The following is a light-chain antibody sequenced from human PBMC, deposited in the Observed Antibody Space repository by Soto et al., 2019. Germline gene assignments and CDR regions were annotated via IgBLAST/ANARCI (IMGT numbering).Light chain of an antibody. V-gene: IGLV1-40*01. CDR2: GNT. Sequence: QSVLTQPPSVSGASGQRVTISCTGSSSNIGAGYDVHWYQQLPGTAPKLLIYGNTNRPSGVPHRFSGSKSGTTASLAITGLQAEDEADYYCQSYDSSQSPGVFGGGTKLTVL. CDR1: SSNIGAGYD. CDR3: QSYDSSQSPGV. J-gene: IGLJ3*02.